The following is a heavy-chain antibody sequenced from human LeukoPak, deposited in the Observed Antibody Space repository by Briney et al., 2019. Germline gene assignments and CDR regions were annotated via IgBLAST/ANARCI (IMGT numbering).Heavy chain of an antibody. V-gene: IGHV3-11*01. J-gene: IGHJ5*02. Sequence: PGGSLRLSCAASGFTFSDYYVNWIRQAPGRGLEWLSYISNTGSAMYYAHSVKGRFTISRDNAKNSLYLQMNSLTAEDTAIYYCASDSSGYFGPWGQGTLVTVSS. CDR3: ASDSSGYFGP. CDR2: ISNTGSAM. CDR1: GFTFSDYY. D-gene: IGHD3-22*01.